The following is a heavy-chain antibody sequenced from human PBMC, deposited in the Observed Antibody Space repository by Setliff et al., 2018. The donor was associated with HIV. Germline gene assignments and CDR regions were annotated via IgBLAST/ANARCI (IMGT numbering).Heavy chain of an antibody. Sequence: SETLSLTCTVSGDSVSSASYYWSWIRQPPGKGLEWIGYIYYSGTTKYNPSLKSRVTISVDTSKNQFSLKLSSVTAAETAVYYCASEAWTSYRSSSGYYYYYMDVWGKGTTVTVSS. V-gene: IGHV4-61*01. D-gene: IGHD6-6*01. J-gene: IGHJ6*03. CDR2: IYYSGTT. CDR3: ASEAWTSYRSSSGYYYYYMDV. CDR1: GDSVSSASYY.